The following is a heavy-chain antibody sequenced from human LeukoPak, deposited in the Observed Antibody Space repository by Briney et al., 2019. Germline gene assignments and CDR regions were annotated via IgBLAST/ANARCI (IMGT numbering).Heavy chain of an antibody. Sequence: KPSETLSLTCTVSGGSISSSSYYWGWIRQPPGKGLEWIGSIYYSGSTNYNPSLKSRVTMSVDTSKNQFSLKLSSVTAADTAVYYCARAVGSGSFQTYYYYMDVWGKGTTVTISS. CDR2: IYYSGST. J-gene: IGHJ6*03. D-gene: IGHD3-10*01. CDR3: ARAVGSGSFQTYYYYMDV. CDR1: GGSISSSSYY. V-gene: IGHV4-39*07.